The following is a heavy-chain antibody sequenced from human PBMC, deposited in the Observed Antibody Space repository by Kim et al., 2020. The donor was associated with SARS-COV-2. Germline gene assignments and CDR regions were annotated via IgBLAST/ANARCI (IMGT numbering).Heavy chain of an antibody. CDR2: TYYRSKWYD. D-gene: IGHD2-8*01. Sequence: SQTLSLTCAISGDSVSSNSATWNWIRQSPSRGLEWLGRTYYRSKWYDDYAVSVKSRITINPDTSKNQFSLQLKSVTPDDTAVYYCARDNLTGNGGARWFDPWGQGTPVTVSS. CDR3: ARDNLTGNGGARWFDP. V-gene: IGHV6-1*01. CDR1: GDSVSSNSAT. J-gene: IGHJ5*02.